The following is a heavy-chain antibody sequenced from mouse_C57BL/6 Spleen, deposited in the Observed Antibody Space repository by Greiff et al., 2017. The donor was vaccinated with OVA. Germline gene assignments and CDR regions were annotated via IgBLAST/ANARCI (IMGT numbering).Heavy chain of an antibody. D-gene: IGHD1-1*01. CDR3: ERRNPYPITTVVATNAMDY. Sequence: EVKLVESGGDLVKPGGSLKLSCAASGFTFSSYGMSWVRQTPDKRLEWVATISSGGSYTYYPDSVKGRFTISRDNAKNTLYLQMSSLKSEDTAMYYGERRNPYPITTVVATNAMDYWGQGTSVTVSS. CDR1: GFTFSSYG. V-gene: IGHV5-6*01. J-gene: IGHJ4*01. CDR2: ISSGGSYT.